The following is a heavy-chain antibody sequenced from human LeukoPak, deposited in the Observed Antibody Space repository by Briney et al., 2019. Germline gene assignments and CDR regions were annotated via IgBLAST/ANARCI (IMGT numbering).Heavy chain of an antibody. CDR2: INPNSGGT. CDR1: GYIFTGYY. D-gene: IGHD6-6*01. Sequence: ASVKVSCKASGYIFTGYYIHWVRQAPGQGLEWMGWINPNSGGTNYAQKFQGRVTVTRDTSISTAYMELSSLRSEDTAVYYCAARCLKGSSAETTIDYWGQGTLVTVSS. J-gene: IGHJ4*02. V-gene: IGHV1-2*02. CDR3: AARCLKGSSAETTIDY.